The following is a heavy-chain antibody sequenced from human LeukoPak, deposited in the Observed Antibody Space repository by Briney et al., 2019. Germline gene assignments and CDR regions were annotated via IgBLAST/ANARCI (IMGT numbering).Heavy chain of an antibody. CDR1: GFTFSSYS. V-gene: IGHV3-48*04. CDR2: IGRGTT. CDR3: ARDAPAGGKPEYFFDY. J-gene: IGHJ4*02. Sequence: GWSLRLSCAASGFTFSSYSMNWVRQAPGKGLEWVSHIGRGTTYADSVKGRFTISRDNAKNSVYLQMNSLRAEDTAVYYCARDAPAGGKPEYFFDYWGQGTLVTVSS.